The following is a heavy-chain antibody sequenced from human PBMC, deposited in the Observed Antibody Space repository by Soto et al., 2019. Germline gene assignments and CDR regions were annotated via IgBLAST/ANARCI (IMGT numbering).Heavy chain of an antibody. CDR2: IYYRGIT. V-gene: IGHV4-31*03. CDR3: ARDLQYYYGSGSSD. J-gene: IGHJ4*02. D-gene: IGHD3-10*01. CDR1: GGSISSGGSY. Sequence: SATLSLTFTVSGGSISSGGSYWSWIRQHPGKGLEWIGYIYYRGITYYNPSLKSRVTISVDTSKKQFSLKLSSVTAADTAVYYCARDLQYYYGSGSSDSGQGTLVTVSS.